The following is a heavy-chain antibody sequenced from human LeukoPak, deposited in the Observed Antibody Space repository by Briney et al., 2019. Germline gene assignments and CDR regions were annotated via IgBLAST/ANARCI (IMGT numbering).Heavy chain of an antibody. CDR3: ARDALSGPPMVSIMNYYYMDV. CDR1: GGSISRYY. CDR2: IYTSGST. Sequence: ASETLSLTCTVAGGSISRYYWSWVRQPAGKGLEWIGRIYTSGSTNYNPSLKSRVTMSVDTSKNQFSLKLSSVTAADTAVYYCARDALSGPPMVSIMNYYYMDVWGKGTTVTVSS. D-gene: IGHD3-10*01. J-gene: IGHJ6*03. V-gene: IGHV4-4*07.